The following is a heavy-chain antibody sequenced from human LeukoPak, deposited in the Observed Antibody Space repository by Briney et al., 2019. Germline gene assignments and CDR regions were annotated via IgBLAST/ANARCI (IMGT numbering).Heavy chain of an antibody. CDR2: ISSSSSYI. V-gene: IGHV3-21*01. CDR1: GFTFSSNS. CDR3: ARFLGGGGAFDI. J-gene: IGHJ3*02. Sequence: GGSLRLSCAASGFTFSSNSMNWVRQAPGKGLEWVSSISSSSSYIYYADSVKGRFTISRDNAKNSLYLQMNSLRAEDTAVYYCARFLGGGGAFDIWGQGTMVTVSS. D-gene: IGHD3-10*01.